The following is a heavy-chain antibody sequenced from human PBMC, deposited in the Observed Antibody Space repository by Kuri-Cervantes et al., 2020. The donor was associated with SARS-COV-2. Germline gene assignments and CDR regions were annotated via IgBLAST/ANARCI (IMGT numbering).Heavy chain of an antibody. Sequence: SVKVSCKASGGTFSSCAITWVRQAPGQGLEWMGGIIPIFGPANYAQKFQGRVTITADESTSTAYMELSSLRSEDTAVYYCARGPLPEDIAVLPAASPFMYFVYWGQGALVTVSS. J-gene: IGHJ4*02. CDR3: ARGPLPEDIAVLPAASPFMYFVY. CDR1: GGTFSSCA. V-gene: IGHV1-69*13. D-gene: IGHD2-2*01. CDR2: IIPIFGPA.